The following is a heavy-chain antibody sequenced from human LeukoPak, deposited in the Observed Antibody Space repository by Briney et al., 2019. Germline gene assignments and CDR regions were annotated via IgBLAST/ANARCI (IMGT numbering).Heavy chain of an antibody. Sequence: SVKVSCKASGYTFTNYAVNWVRQAPGQGLEWMGGIIPIFGTANYAQKFQGRVTITADESTSTAYMELSSLRSEDTAVYYCARAGSSSVVSWGQGTLVTVSS. CDR3: ARAGSSSVVS. J-gene: IGHJ4*02. V-gene: IGHV1-69*13. CDR2: IIPIFGTA. D-gene: IGHD6-13*01. CDR1: GYTFTNYA.